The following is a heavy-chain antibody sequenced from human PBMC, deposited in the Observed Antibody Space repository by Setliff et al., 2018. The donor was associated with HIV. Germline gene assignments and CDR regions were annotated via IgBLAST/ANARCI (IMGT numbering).Heavy chain of an antibody. J-gene: IGHJ4*02. Sequence: LRLSCTASGFTFGDFAMSWVRQAPGKGLEWVGFIRSKAFGGTTDYAASVKGRLTISRDDSRSIAHLQVNSLKTEDTAVYYCIRTRHSSNYYYFDYWGQGTLVTVSS. V-gene: IGHV3-49*04. CDR1: GFTFGDFA. CDR3: IRTRHSSNYYYFDY. CDR2: IRSKAFGGTT. D-gene: IGHD6-13*01.